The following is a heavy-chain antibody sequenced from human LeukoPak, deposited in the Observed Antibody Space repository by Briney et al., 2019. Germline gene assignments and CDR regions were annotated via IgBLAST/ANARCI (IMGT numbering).Heavy chain of an antibody. CDR3: ARGGFYFDY. V-gene: IGHV4-59*01. J-gene: IGHJ4*02. CDR2: IYYSGST. D-gene: IGHD3-10*01. Sequence: SETLSLTCTVSGGSISSYYWSWIRQPPGKGLEWIGYIYYSGSTNYNPSLKSRVTVSVDTSKNQFSLKLSSVTAADTAVYYCARGGFYFDYWGQGTLVTVSS. CDR1: GGSISSYY.